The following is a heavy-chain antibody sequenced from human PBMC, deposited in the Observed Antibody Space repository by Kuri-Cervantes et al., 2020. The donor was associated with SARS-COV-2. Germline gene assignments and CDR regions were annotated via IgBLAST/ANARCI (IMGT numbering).Heavy chain of an antibody. J-gene: IGHJ6*03. CDR1: GGPFSGYY. V-gene: IGHV4-34*01. D-gene: IGHD2-21*01. CDR2: INHNGNT. Sequence: GSLRLSCTVYGGPFSGYYWSWLRQPPGKGLEWIGEINHNGNTNYNPSLKSRVTISVDTSKNQFSLKLSSVTAADAAVYYCARGVTGVEHTVVLIATYYYHYYLDVWGKGTTVTVSS. CDR3: ARGVTGVEHTVVLIATYYYHYYLDV.